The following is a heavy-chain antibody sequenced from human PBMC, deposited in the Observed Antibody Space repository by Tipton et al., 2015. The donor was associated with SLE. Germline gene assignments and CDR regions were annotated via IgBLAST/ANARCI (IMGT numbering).Heavy chain of an antibody. D-gene: IGHD6-19*01. CDR3: VKGQEVAATNYYYYMDV. J-gene: IGHJ6*03. V-gene: IGHV4-61*02. CDR1: GASISGGSYY. Sequence: TLSLTCTVSGASISGGSYYWSWIRQPAGKGLEWIGRIYASGSTNYNPSLKSRVTISVDTSRSQVSLGVSSATAADTAKYYCVKGQEVAATNYYYYMDVWGKGTTVTVS. CDR2: IYASGST.